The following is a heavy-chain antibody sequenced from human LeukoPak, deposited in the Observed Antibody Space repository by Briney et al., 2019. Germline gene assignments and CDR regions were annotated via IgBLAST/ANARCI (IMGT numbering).Heavy chain of an antibody. J-gene: IGHJ4*02. Sequence: SVKVSCKDSGGTFSSYAISWVRQAPGRGLEWMGRIIPIVGTANYAQKFQGRVTITTDESTSTAYMELSSLRSEDTAVYYCAREIAAAGTHFDYWGQGTLVTVSS. V-gene: IGHV1-69*05. CDR1: GGTFSSYA. CDR2: IIPIVGTA. D-gene: IGHD6-13*01. CDR3: AREIAAAGTHFDY.